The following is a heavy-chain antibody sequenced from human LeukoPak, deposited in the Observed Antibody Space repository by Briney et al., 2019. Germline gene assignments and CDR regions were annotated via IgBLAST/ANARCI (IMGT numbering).Heavy chain of an antibody. CDR1: GFTFSSYA. J-gene: IGHJ4*02. Sequence: PGGSLRLSCAASGFTFSSYAMHWVRQAPGKGLEWVAVISYDGSNKYYADSVKGRFTISRDNSKNTLYLQMNSLRAEDTAVYYRARAEPAGYCSSTSCYYPDYWGQGTLVTVSS. V-gene: IGHV3-30-3*01. CDR3: ARAEPAGYCSSTSCYYPDY. D-gene: IGHD2-2*03. CDR2: ISYDGSNK.